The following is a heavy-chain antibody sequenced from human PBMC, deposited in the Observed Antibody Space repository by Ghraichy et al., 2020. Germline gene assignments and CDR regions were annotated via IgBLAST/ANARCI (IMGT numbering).Heavy chain of an antibody. CDR1: GFTFSSYD. CDR3: AREGDLNGMDV. Sequence: GESLNISCAASGFTFSSYDMHWVRQATGKGLEWVSAIGTAGDTYYPGAVKGRFTISRENAKNSLYLQMNSLRAGDTAVYYCAREGDLNGMDVWGQGTTVTVSS. CDR2: IGTAGDT. V-gene: IGHV3-13*01. J-gene: IGHJ6*02. D-gene: IGHD3-16*01.